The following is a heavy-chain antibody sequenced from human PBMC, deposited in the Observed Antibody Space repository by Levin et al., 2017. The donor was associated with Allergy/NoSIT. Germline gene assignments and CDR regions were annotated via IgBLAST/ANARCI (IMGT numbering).Heavy chain of an antibody. J-gene: IGHJ5*02. CDR3: ATDTPLGIAVALDWFAL. D-gene: IGHD6-19*01. Sequence: GESLKISCKVSGYTLTELSMHWVRQAPGKGLEWMGGFDPEDGETIYAQKFQGRVTMTEDTSTDTAYMELSSLRSEDTAVYYCATDTPLGIAVALDWFALWGQGTLVTVSS. V-gene: IGHV1-24*01. CDR1: GYTLTELS. CDR2: FDPEDGET.